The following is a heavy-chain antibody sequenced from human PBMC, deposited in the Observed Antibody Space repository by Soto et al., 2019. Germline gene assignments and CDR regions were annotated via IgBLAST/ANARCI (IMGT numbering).Heavy chain of an antibody. CDR2: IYYSGST. CDR1: GGSISSGKYY. CDR3: ARAKDGDLYYFDY. J-gene: IGHJ4*02. V-gene: IGHV4-30-4*01. D-gene: IGHD4-17*01. Sequence: QVQLQESGPGLVKPTQTLSLTSTVSGGSISSGKYYWSWIRQPPGKGLEWIGYIYYSGSTYYNPSLKSRVTISVDTSKNQFSLKLSSVTAADTAVYYCARAKDGDLYYFDYWGQGTLVTVSS.